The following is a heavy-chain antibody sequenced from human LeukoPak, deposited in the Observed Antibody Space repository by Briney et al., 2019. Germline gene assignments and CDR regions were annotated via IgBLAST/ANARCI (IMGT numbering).Heavy chain of an antibody. J-gene: IGHJ3*02. CDR3: ARSQDYDILTGGDAFDI. CDR2: INPNSGGT. V-gene: IGHV1-2*02. D-gene: IGHD3-9*01. Sequence: GASVKVSCKASGYTFTGYYMHWVRQAPGQGLEWMGWINPNSGGTNYAQKFQGRVTMTRDTSISTAYMELSRLRSDDTAVYYCARSQDYDILTGGDAFDIWGQGTMVTVSS. CDR1: GYTFTGYY.